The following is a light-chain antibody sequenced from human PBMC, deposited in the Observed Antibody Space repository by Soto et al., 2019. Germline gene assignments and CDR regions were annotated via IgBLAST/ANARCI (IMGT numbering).Light chain of an antibody. J-gene: IGKJ1*01. V-gene: IGKV1-39*01. CDR1: QSISSY. CDR3: QQSSEATWT. Sequence: DIQMTQSPSSLSASVGDRVTITCRASQSISSYLNWYQQKPGKAPKLLIYAASSLQSGVPSRFSDSGSGTDFTLTISSLQHEDFATYYCQQSSEATWTFGQGTKVEMK. CDR2: AAS.